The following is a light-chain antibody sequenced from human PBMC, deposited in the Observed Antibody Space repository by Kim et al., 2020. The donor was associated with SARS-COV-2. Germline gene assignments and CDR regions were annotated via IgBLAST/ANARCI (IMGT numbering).Light chain of an antibody. V-gene: IGLV1-44*01. CDR2: SNN. Sequence: ELTQPPSASGTPGQRVTISCSGSSSNIGSNSVNWVQQLPGTAPKLLIYSNNYRPSGVPDRFSGSKSDTSASLAISGLQSEDEADYYCAAWDDSLNGPVFGTGTKVTVL. J-gene: IGLJ1*01. CDR3: AAWDDSLNGPV. CDR1: SSNIGSNS.